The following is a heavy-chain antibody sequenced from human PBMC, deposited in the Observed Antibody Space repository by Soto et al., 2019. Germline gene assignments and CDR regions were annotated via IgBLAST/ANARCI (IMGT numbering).Heavy chain of an antibody. V-gene: IGHV3-30-3*01. D-gene: IGHD3-10*01. CDR3: ARDAMVRGVIHLDWFDP. CDR1: GFTFSSYA. CDR2: ISYDGSNK. J-gene: IGHJ5*02. Sequence: VQLVESGGGVVQPGRSLRLSCAASGFTFSSYAMHWVRQAPGKGLEWVAVISYDGSNKYYADSVKGRFTISRDNSKNTLYLQMNSLRAEDTAVYYCARDAMVRGVIHLDWFDPWGQGTLVTVSS.